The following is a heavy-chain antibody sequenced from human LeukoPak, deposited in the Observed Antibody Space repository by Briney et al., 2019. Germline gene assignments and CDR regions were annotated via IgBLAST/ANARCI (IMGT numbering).Heavy chain of an antibody. CDR1: RFTFSSYS. V-gene: IGHV3-21*01. J-gene: IGHJ6*03. Sequence: GGSLRLSCAASRFTFSSYSMNWVRQAPGKGLEWVSSISSSSSYIYYADSVKGRFTISRDNAKNSLYLQMNSLRAEDTAVYYCARVGSWVKQYYYYYMDVWGKGTTVTVSS. CDR2: ISSSSSYI. CDR3: ARVGSWVKQYYYYYMDV. D-gene: IGHD1-26*01.